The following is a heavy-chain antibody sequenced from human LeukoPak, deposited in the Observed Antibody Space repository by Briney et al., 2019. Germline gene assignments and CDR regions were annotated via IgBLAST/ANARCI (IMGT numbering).Heavy chain of an antibody. V-gene: IGHV5-51*01. Sequence: GESLKISCKGSGYTFNNHWTGWVRQMPGKGLEWMGIIFPVDSDTRYSPSFQGQVTISVAKSISTAYLQWRSLTASDTAMYYCARLSSTSPGGRDNWGQGTLVTVSS. CDR1: GYTFNNHW. CDR3: ARLSSTSPGGRDN. J-gene: IGHJ4*02. D-gene: IGHD3-16*01. CDR2: IFPVDSDT.